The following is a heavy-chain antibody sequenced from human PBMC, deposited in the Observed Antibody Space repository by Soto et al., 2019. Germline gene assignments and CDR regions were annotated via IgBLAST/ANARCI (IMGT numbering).Heavy chain of an antibody. D-gene: IGHD6-19*01. Sequence: GGSLRLSCAASGFTFSSYSMNWVRQAPGKGLEWLSSISSSSSYIYYADSVKGRFTISRDNAKNSLYLQMNSLRAEDTAVYYCARDPTAGTFGMDVWGQGTTVTVSS. V-gene: IGHV3-21*01. CDR2: ISSSSSYI. J-gene: IGHJ6*02. CDR1: GFTFSSYS. CDR3: ARDPTAGTFGMDV.